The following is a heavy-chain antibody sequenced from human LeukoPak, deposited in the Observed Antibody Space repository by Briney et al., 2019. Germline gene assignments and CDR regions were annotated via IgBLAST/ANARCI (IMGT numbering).Heavy chain of an antibody. CDR2: ISYDGSNK. D-gene: IGHD2-2*01. Sequence: PGGSLRLSCAASGFTFSSYAMHWVRQAPGKGLEWVAVISYDGSNKYYADSVKGRFTISRDNSKNTLYLQMNSQRAEDTAVYYCARDWGYCSSTSCYSDFDYWGQGTLVTVSS. CDR1: GFTFSSYA. CDR3: ARDWGYCSSTSCYSDFDY. J-gene: IGHJ4*02. V-gene: IGHV3-30-3*01.